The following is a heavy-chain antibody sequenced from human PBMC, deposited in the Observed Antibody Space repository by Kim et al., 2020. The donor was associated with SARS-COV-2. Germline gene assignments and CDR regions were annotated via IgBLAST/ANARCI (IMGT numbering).Heavy chain of an antibody. CDR3: ARGSGSGTYGIDP. CDR2: ISGGSGNA. J-gene: IGHJ5*02. Sequence: ASVKVSCKASGYTFTSYAIHWVRQAPGQRLEWMGWISGGSGNAKYSQKFQGRVTITRDTSASTAYMGVSSLRSEDTAVYYCARGSGSGTYGIDPWGQGTL. CDR1: GYTFTSYA. V-gene: IGHV1-3*01. D-gene: IGHD3-10*01.